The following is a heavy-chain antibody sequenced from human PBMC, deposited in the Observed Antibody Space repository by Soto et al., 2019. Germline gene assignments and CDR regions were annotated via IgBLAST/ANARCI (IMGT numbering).Heavy chain of an antibody. Sequence: HPVGSLRLSCAASGFTFSSYGMHWVRQAPGKGLEWVAVISYDGSNKYYADSVKGRFTISRDNSKNTLYLQMNSLRAEDTAVYYCAIVPAAPHYYYYGMDVWGQGTTVTVSS. V-gene: IGHV3-30*03. J-gene: IGHJ6*02. CDR1: GFTFSSYG. CDR2: ISYDGSNK. CDR3: AIVPAAPHYYYYGMDV. D-gene: IGHD2-2*01.